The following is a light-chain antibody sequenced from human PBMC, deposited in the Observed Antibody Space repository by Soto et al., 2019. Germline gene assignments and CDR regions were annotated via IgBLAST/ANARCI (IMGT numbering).Light chain of an antibody. J-gene: IGKJ1*01. CDR1: QSVRSN. V-gene: IGKV3-15*01. CDR2: AAS. Sequence: EMVMTQSPATLSVSPGEWATLSCRASQSVRSNLAWYQQRPGQAPRRLIYAASTRATGIPARFSGSGSGTEFTLIIDSLQSEDFAVYYCQQYNNWPRTFGQGTKVDIK. CDR3: QQYNNWPRT.